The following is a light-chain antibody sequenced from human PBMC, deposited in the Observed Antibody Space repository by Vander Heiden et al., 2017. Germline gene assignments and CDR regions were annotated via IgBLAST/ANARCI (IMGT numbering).Light chain of an antibody. CDR2: SNN. J-gene: IGLJ3*02. V-gene: IGLV1-44*01. CDR1: SSNIGSNT. CDR3: AAWDDSLNGRWV. Sequence: QSVLTQPPSASGTPGQRVTIPCSGSSSNIGSNTVNWYQQLPGTAPKLLIYSNNQRPSGVPDRFSGSKSGTSASLAISGLQSEDEADYYCAAWDDSLNGRWVFGGGTKLTVL.